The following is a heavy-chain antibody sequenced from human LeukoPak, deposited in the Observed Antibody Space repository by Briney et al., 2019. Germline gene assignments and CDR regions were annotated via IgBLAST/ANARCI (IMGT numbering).Heavy chain of an antibody. J-gene: IGHJ4*02. CDR1: GFTFSSYD. V-gene: IGHV3-13*01. CDR3: ARGDYGDYYFDY. CDR2: IGTAGDT. Sequence: GGSLRLSCAASGFTFSSYDMHWVRQPTGRGLEWVSAIGTAGDTYYPGSVKGRFTISRDNAKHSLYLQINSLRADDTAVYYCARGDYGDYYFDYWGQGTLVTVSS. D-gene: IGHD4-17*01.